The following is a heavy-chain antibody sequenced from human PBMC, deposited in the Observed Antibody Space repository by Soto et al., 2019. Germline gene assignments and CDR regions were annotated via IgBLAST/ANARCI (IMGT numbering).Heavy chain of an antibody. D-gene: IGHD1-1*01. CDR2: INHSGSI. Sequence: QVQLQQWGAGLLKPSETLSLTCAVYGGSFSDYHWSWIRQPPGKGLECSGEINHSGSINYNPSLKSRGTRSGDTTSNQFSLNLSSVTAPDTAVYYCVTFVGATTGIRGSTRDSWGQGTLVTVSS. V-gene: IGHV4-34*01. CDR1: GGSFSDYH. J-gene: IGHJ4*02. CDR3: VTFVGATTGIRGSTRDS.